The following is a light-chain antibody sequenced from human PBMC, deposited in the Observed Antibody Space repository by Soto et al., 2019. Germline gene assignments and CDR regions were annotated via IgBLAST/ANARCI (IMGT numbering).Light chain of an antibody. Sequence: QAVVTQPPSVSGAPGQRVTISCTGSSSNIGAGYDVHWYQQLPGTAPKLLIYGNSNRPSGVPDRFSGSKSGTSASLAITGLQAEDEADYYGQSYDSRLSGWVFGGGTKLTVL. CDR3: QSYDSRLSGWV. CDR1: SSNIGAGYD. V-gene: IGLV1-40*01. J-gene: IGLJ3*02. CDR2: GNS.